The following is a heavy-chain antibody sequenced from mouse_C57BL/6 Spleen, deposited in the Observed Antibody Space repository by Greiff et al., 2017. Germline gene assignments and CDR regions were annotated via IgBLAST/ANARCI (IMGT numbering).Heavy chain of an antibody. D-gene: IGHD1-1*01. CDR2: IDPETGGT. CDR3: TRYTTVRAPYAMDY. V-gene: IGHV1-15*01. Sequence: QVQLQQSGAELVRPGASVTLSCKASGYTFTDYEMHWVKQTPVHGLEWIGAIDPETGGTAYNQKFKGKAILTADKSSSTAYMELRNLTSEDSAVYYCTRYTTVRAPYAMDYWGQGTSVTVSS. J-gene: IGHJ4*01. CDR1: GYTFTDYE.